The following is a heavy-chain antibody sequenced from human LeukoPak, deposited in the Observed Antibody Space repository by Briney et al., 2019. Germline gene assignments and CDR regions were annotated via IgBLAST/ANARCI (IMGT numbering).Heavy chain of an antibody. V-gene: IGHV1-2*02. D-gene: IGHD2-2*01. CDR3: ARRRPYCSSTSCYDDYYYGMDV. Sequence: ASVKVSCKASGYTFTGYYIHWVRQAPGRGPEWMGYINPNTGGTKYAQKFQDRVTMTRDTSISTAYMELSGLTSDDTAVYYCARRRPYCSSTSCYDDYYYGMDVWGQGTTVTVSS. CDR2: INPNTGGT. CDR1: GYTFTGYY. J-gene: IGHJ6*02.